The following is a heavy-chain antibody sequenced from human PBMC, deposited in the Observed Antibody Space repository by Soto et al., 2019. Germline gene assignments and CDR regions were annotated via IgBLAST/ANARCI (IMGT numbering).Heavy chain of an antibody. CDR2: INPSGGST. Sequence: QVQLVQSGAEVKKPGASVKVSCKASGYTFTSYYMHWVRQAPGQGLEWMGIINPSGGSTSYAQKFQGRVTMTRDTSTSTVYMELSSVRSEDTAVYYCARGSWYYDSSGYSPLDYWGQGTLVTVSS. CDR1: GYTFTSYY. CDR3: ARGSWYYDSSGYSPLDY. J-gene: IGHJ4*02. D-gene: IGHD3-22*01. V-gene: IGHV1-46*01.